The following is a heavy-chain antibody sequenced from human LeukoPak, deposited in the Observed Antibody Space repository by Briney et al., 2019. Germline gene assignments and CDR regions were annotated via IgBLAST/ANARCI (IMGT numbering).Heavy chain of an antibody. V-gene: IGHV3-11*04. D-gene: IGHD4-17*01. CDR3: AREPISSYGDNYYYYYMDV. CDR1: GFTFSDYY. CDR2: ISSSGSTI. Sequence: GGSLRLSCAAPGFTFSDYYMSWIRQAPGKGLEWVSYISSSGSTIYYADSVKGRFTISRDNAKNSLYLQMNSLRAEDTAVYYCAREPISSYGDNYYYYYMDVWGKGTTVTVSS. J-gene: IGHJ6*03.